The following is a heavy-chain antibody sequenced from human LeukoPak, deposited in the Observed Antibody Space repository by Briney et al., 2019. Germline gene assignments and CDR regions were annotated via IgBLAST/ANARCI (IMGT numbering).Heavy chain of an antibody. CDR1: GFTFSNYW. Sequence: PGGSLRLSCAASGFTFSNYWVHWVRQAPGKGLVWVSRINRDGSTTKYADSVKGRFTVSRDNAKNTLNLQMNSLRAKDTAVYYCARDEKSGESSEIDYWGQGTLVTVSS. D-gene: IGHD3-10*01. CDR2: INRDGSTT. V-gene: IGHV3-74*03. CDR3: ARDEKSGESSEIDY. J-gene: IGHJ4*02.